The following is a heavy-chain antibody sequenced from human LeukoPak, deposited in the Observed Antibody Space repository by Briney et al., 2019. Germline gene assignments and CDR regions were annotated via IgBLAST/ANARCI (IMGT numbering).Heavy chain of an antibody. D-gene: IGHD3-10*01. J-gene: IGHJ4*02. CDR2: IKTDGSTT. V-gene: IGHV3-74*01. CDR3: AKEYDSGGYGANFDY. CDR1: GFTFSSYW. Sequence: GGSLRLSCAVSGFTFSSYWMHWVRQAPGKGLVWVSHIKTDGSTTAYADSVKGRFTISRDNAKNTLYLQMNSLRAEDTAVYYCAKEYDSGGYGANFDYWGQGTLVTVSS.